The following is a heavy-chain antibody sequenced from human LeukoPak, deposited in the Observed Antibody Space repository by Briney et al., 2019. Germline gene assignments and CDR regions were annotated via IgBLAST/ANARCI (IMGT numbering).Heavy chain of an antibody. CDR2: TYYRSKWYN. V-gene: IGHV6-1*01. CDR1: GDSVSSNSAA. J-gene: IGHJ4*02. Sequence: SQTLSLTCAISGDSVSSNSAAWNWIRQSPSRGLEWLGRTYYRSKWYNDYAVSVKSRITINPDTSKNQFSLQLNSVTPEDTAVYYCARGLGYSSGWYAEYYFDYWGQGTLVTVSS. CDR3: ARGLGYSSGWYAEYYFDY. D-gene: IGHD6-19*01.